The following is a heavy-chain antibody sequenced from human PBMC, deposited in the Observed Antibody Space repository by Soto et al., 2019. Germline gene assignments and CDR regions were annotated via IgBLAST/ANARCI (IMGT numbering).Heavy chain of an antibody. CDR2: VNNDGSST. V-gene: IGHV3-74*01. Sequence: EVQLVESGGGLVQPGGSLRLSCAASGFTFNKYWMHWVRQAPGKGLVWVSRVNNDGSSTSHADSVKGRFTITRDNAKNTLYLQMNSLRAEDTAVYYWARGFNYYGMDVWGQGTTVTVSS. CDR3: ARGFNYYGMDV. J-gene: IGHJ6*02. CDR1: GFTFNKYW.